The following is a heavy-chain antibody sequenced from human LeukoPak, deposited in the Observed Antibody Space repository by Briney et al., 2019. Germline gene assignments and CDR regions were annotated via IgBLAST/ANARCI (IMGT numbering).Heavy chain of an antibody. CDR3: ARDILVDDAFDI. D-gene: IGHD2-8*02. CDR2: INPNSGGT. Sequence: ASVKVSCKASGYTFTGYYMHWVRQAPGQGLEWMGWINPNSGGTNFAETFQGRGSMTRDTSIGTAYMELSRLRSDDTAVYYCARDILVDDAFDIWGQGTMVTVSS. V-gene: IGHV1-2*02. CDR1: GYTFTGYY. J-gene: IGHJ3*02.